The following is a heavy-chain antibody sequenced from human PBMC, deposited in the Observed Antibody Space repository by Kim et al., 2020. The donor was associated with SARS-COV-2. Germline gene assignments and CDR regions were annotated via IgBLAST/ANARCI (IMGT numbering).Heavy chain of an antibody. J-gene: IGHJ4*02. Sequence: GGSLRLSCAASGFTFSDYYMSWIRQAPGKGLEWVSYINSSGSTINYADSMKGRFTVSRDNAKNSLYLQMNSLRAEDTAVYYCARGYCSGGSCNPEDYWGQGTLVTVSS. CDR3: ARGYCSGGSCNPEDY. CDR2: INSSGSTI. V-gene: IGHV3-11*01. D-gene: IGHD2-15*01. CDR1: GFTFSDYY.